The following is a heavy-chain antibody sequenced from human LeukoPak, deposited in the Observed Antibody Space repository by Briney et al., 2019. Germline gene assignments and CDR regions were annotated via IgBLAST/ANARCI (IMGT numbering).Heavy chain of an antibody. CDR1: GGSISSSNW. V-gene: IGHV4-4*02. CDR2: IYHSGST. J-gene: IGHJ4*02. D-gene: IGHD3-10*01. Sequence: EASETLSLTCAVSGGSISSSNWWSWVRQPPGKGLEGIGEIYHSGSTNYNPSLKSRVTISVDKSKTQLSLKLSSVTAADTAVYYCARDGSAYGSGSYYNGIYWVIWGQGTLVTVSS. CDR3: ARDGSAYGSGSYYNGIYWVI.